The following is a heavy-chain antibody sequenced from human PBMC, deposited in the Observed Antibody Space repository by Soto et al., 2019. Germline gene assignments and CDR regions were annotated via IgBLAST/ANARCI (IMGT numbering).Heavy chain of an antibody. CDR2: INPSGDST. D-gene: IGHD5-12*01. CDR1: GYTFSNYY. J-gene: IGHJ4*02. Sequence: ASVKVSCKGAGYTFSNYYMHWVRQAPGQGLEWMGIINPSGDSTSYAQEFQGRVTMTREASTSTLYMELSSLRSEDTAVYYCARATRSGSPHFDHWGQGTLVTVSS. CDR3: ARATRSGSPHFDH. V-gene: IGHV1-46*01.